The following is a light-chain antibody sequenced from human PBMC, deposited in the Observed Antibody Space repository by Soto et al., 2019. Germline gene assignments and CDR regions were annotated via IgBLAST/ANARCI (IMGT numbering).Light chain of an antibody. Sequence: QSVLTQPPSASGTPGQRVTISCSGSSSNIGGNTVHWYQQLPGTAPKLLIYSNNQRPSGVPDRFSGSKSGTSGSLAISGLEAEDEADYYCAVWDDSLNGVVFGGGTQLTVL. V-gene: IGLV1-44*01. CDR3: AVWDDSLNGVV. CDR2: SNN. CDR1: SSNIGGNT. J-gene: IGLJ2*01.